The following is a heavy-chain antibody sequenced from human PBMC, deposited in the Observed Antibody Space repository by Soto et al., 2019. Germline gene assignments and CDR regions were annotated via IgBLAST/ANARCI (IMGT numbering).Heavy chain of an antibody. V-gene: IGHV1-3*01. J-gene: IGHJ3*02. Sequence: KFQGRVTITRDTSASTAYMELSSLRSEDTAVYYCAREEATVVTLYAFDIWGQGTMVTVSS. D-gene: IGHD4-17*01. CDR3: AREEATVVTLYAFDI.